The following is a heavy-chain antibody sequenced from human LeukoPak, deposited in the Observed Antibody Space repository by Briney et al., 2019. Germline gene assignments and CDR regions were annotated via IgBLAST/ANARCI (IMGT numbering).Heavy chain of an antibody. CDR1: GFTFSNAW. V-gene: IGHV4-59*01. J-gene: IGHJ3*02. CDR3: VRVIRASSSWYLAFDI. CDR2: ICYSGST. D-gene: IGHD6-13*01. Sequence: PGGSLRLSCAASGFTFSNAWMSWIRQPPGKGLEWIGYICYSGSTNSNPSLKSRVTISVDTSKNQFSLKLRSVTAADTAVYYCVRVIRASSSWYLAFDIWGQGTMAAVSS.